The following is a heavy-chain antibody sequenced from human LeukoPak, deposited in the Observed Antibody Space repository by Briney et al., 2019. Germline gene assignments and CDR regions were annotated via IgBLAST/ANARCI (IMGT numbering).Heavy chain of an antibody. Sequence: GGSLRLSCAASGFTFSSYAMHWVRQAPGKGLEWVAVISYDGSNKYYADSVKGRFTISRDNSKNTLYLQMNSLRAEDTAVYYCARVRSGYSSSWPTYFDYWGQGTLVTVSS. CDR2: ISYDGSNK. CDR1: GFTFSSYA. D-gene: IGHD6-13*01. J-gene: IGHJ4*02. CDR3: ARVRSGYSSSWPTYFDY. V-gene: IGHV3-30-3*01.